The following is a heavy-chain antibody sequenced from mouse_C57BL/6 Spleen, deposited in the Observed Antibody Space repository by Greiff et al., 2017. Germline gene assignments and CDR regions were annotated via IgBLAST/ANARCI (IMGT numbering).Heavy chain of an antibody. CDR2: IRSKSNNYAT. Sequence: EVMLVESGGGLVQPKGSLKLSCAASGFSFNTYAMNWVRQAPGKGLEWVARIRSKSNNYATYYADSVKDRFTISRDDSESMLYLQMNNLKTEDTAMYYCVRNWDEGYYAMDYWGQGTSVTVSS. J-gene: IGHJ4*01. CDR3: VRNWDEGYYAMDY. V-gene: IGHV10-1*01. CDR1: GFSFNTYA. D-gene: IGHD4-1*01.